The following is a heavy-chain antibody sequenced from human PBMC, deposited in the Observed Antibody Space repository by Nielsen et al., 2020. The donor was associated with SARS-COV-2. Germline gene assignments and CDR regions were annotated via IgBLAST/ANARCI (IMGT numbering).Heavy chain of an antibody. J-gene: IGHJ6*02. CDR2: IYPGDSDT. V-gene: IGHV5-51*01. D-gene: IGHD6-6*01. CDR3: ARQDGQLGAGVYYGMDV. CDR1: GYSYTCDW. Sequence: KVSCKGSGYSYTCDWIGWVRKMPGKGLEWMGFIYPGDSDTRYSPSFQGQVTIPADKSISTAYLQWSSLKDSDTAMYYCARQDGQLGAGVYYGMDVWGQGTTVTVSS.